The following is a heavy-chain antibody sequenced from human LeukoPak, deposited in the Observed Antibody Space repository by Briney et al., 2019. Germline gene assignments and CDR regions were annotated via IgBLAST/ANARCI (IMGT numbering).Heavy chain of an antibody. J-gene: IGHJ6*03. CDR2: INPNSGGT. V-gene: IGHV1-2*02. CDR1: GYTFTGYY. CDR3: ARDFRSSWFYYYYMDV. Sequence: ASVKVSCKASGYTFTGYYMHWVRQAPGQGLEWMGWINPNSGGTNYAQKFQGRVTMTRDTSISTAYMELSRLRSDDTAVYYCARDFRSSWFYYYYMDVWGKGTTVTVSS. D-gene: IGHD6-6*01.